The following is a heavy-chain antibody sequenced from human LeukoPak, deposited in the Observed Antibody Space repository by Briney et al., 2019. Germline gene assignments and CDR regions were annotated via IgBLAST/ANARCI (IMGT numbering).Heavy chain of an antibody. V-gene: IGHV1-8*02. CDR3: ARIGLAVAITDCFDP. Sequence: GASVKVSCKASGYTFTSYDVNWVRQATGQGLEWMGWMNPNSGNTGYAQKFQGRVTMTRDTSISTAYMELNRLTSDDTAVYYCARIGLAVAITDCFDPWGQGTLVTVSS. CDR1: GYTFTSYD. CDR2: MNPNSGNT. D-gene: IGHD6-19*01. J-gene: IGHJ5*02.